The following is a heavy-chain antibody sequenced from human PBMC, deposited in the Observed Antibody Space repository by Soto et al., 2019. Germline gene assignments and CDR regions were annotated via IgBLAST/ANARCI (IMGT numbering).Heavy chain of an antibody. V-gene: IGHV3-30-3*01. Sequence: PGGSLRLSCAASGSTFSSYAMHWVRQAPGKGLEWVAVISYDGSNKYYADSVKGRFTISRDNSKNTLYLQMNSLRAEDTAVCYCARDITMVRGVIINYFDYWGQGTLVTVSS. J-gene: IGHJ4*02. CDR3: ARDITMVRGVIINYFDY. D-gene: IGHD3-10*01. CDR2: ISYDGSNK. CDR1: GSTFSSYA.